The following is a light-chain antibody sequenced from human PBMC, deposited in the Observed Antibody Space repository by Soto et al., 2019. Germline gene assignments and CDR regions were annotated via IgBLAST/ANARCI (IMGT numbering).Light chain of an antibody. CDR1: SSDVGGYNY. CDR2: AVT. CDR3: SSYTSSSTL. V-gene: IGLV2-14*01. J-gene: IGLJ1*01. Sequence: QSVLAQPASVSGSPGQPITISCTGTSSDVGGYNYVSWYQQHPGKAPKLMIYAVTDRPSGVSSRFSGSKSGNTASLTISGLQADDEADYYCSSYTSSSTLFGTGTKVTVL.